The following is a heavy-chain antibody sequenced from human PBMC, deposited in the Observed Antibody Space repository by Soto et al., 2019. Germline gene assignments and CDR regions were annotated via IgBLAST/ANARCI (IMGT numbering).Heavy chain of an antibody. Sequence: QVQLVESGGGVVQPGRSLRLSCAASGFTFSSYAMHWVRQAPGKGLEWVAVTSYDGSNKYYADSVKGRFTISRDNSKNTLYLQMNSLRAEDTAVYYCARTISSGWYDDDYGMDVWGQGTTVTVSS. CDR3: ARTISSGWYDDDYGMDV. CDR2: TSYDGSNK. V-gene: IGHV3-30-3*01. D-gene: IGHD6-19*01. J-gene: IGHJ6*02. CDR1: GFTFSSYA.